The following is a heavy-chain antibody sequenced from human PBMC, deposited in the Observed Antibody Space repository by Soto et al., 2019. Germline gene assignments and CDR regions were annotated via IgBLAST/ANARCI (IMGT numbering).Heavy chain of an antibody. CDR3: ARFDEFWSGKPSYGMDV. V-gene: IGHV1-8*01. Sequence: ASVKVSCKASGYTFTSYDINWVRQATGQGLEWMGWMNPNSGNTGYAQKFQGRVTMTRNTSISTAYMELSSLRSEDTAVYYCARFDEFWSGKPSYGMDVWGKGTTVTVSS. D-gene: IGHD3-3*01. CDR2: MNPNSGNT. J-gene: IGHJ6*04. CDR1: GYTFTSYD.